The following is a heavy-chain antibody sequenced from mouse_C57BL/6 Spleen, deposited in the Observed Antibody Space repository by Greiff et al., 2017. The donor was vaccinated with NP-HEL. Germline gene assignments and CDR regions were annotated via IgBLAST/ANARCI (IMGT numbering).Heavy chain of an antibody. CDR1: GYTFTSYW. CDR3: ARTDGIYYAMDY. V-gene: IGHV1-69*01. D-gene: IGHD2-1*01. Sequence: VQLQQSGAELVMPGASVKLSCKASGYTFTSYWMHWVKQRPGQGLEWIGEIDPSDSYTNYNQKFKGKSTLTVDKSSSTAYMQLSSLTSEDSAVYYCARTDGIYYAMDYWGQGTSVTVSS. J-gene: IGHJ4*01. CDR2: IDPSDSYT.